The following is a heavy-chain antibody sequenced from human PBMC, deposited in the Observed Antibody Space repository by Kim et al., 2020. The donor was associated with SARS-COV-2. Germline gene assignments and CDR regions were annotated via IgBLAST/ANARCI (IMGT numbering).Heavy chain of an antibody. CDR1: GFTFDDYA. CDR3: AKDIGWFLGGNSPTAYFDY. Sequence: GGSLRLSCAASGFTFDDYAMHWVRQAPGKGLEWVSGISWNSGSIGYADSVKGRFTISRDNAKNSLYLQMNSLRAEDTALYYCAKDIGWFLGGNSPTAYFDYWGQGTLVTVSS. V-gene: IGHV3-9*01. CDR2: ISWNSGSI. D-gene: IGHD2-21*02. J-gene: IGHJ4*02.